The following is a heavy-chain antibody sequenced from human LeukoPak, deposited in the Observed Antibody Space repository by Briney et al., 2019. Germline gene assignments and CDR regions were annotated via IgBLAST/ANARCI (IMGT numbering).Heavy chain of an antibody. D-gene: IGHD6-19*01. J-gene: IGHJ4*02. V-gene: IGHV4-39*01. CDR2: IYYSGST. CDR3: ARDSSGWSNFDF. CDR1: SGSISSSTHY. Sequence: SETLSLTCTVSSGSISSSTHYWGWIRQPPGKGLEWIGSIYYSGSTYYNPSLKRRVTISVDTYKHQFSLKLSSVTATDTAVYYWARDSSGWSNFDFWGPRTLVTVSS.